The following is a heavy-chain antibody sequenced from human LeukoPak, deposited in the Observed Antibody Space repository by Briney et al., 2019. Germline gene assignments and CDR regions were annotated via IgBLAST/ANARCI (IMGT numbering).Heavy chain of an antibody. CDR2: ISSSSSTI. V-gene: IGHV3-48*01. D-gene: IGHD3-22*01. CDR1: GFTFSSYA. J-gene: IGHJ4*02. Sequence: GGSLRLSCAASGFTFSSYAMHWVRQAPGKGLEWVSYISSSSSTIYYADSVKGRFTISRDNAKNSLYLQMNSLRAEDTAVYYCASGASGYHKYYFDYWGQGTLVTVSS. CDR3: ASGASGYHKYYFDY.